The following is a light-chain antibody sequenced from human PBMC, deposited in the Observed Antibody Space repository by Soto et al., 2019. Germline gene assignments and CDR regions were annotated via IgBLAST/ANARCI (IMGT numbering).Light chain of an antibody. Sequence: DIQMTQSPSTLSASVGDGVTITCRASQSISNRLAWYQQKPGEAPKYLIYDASTLDSGAPSRFSGSGSGTEFILTISSLQPDDFATYYCQQYDSYSWKFGQGTKVDIK. CDR2: DAS. V-gene: IGKV1-5*01. J-gene: IGKJ1*01. CDR1: QSISNR. CDR3: QQYDSYSWK.